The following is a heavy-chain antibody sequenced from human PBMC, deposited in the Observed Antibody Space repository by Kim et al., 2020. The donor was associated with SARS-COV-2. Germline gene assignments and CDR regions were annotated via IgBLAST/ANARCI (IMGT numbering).Heavy chain of an antibody. CDR2: IYYSGST. CDR1: GGSVSSGSYY. J-gene: IGHJ4*02. V-gene: IGHV4-61*01. D-gene: IGHD6-13*01. CDR3: ARGSGSVGIAAAVPFDY. Sequence: SETLSLTCTVSGGSVSSGSYYWSWIRQPPGKGLEWIGYIYYSGSTNYNPSLKSRVTISVDTSKNQFSLKLSSVTAADTAVYYCARGSGSVGIAAAVPFDYWGQGTLVTVSS.